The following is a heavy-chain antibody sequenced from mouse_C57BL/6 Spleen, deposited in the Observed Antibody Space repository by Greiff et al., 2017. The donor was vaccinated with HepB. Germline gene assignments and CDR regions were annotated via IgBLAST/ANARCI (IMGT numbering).Heavy chain of an antibody. CDR1: GYTFTSYG. Sequence: VQLQQSGAELARPGASVKLSCKASGYTFTSYGISWVKQRTGQGLEWIGEIYPRSGNTYYNEKFKGKATLTADKSSSTAYMELRSLTSEDSAVYFCAGEGLPAVAYWGQGTLVTVSA. CDR2: IYPRSGNT. CDR3: AGEGLPAVAY. J-gene: IGHJ3*01. D-gene: IGHD2-4*01. V-gene: IGHV1-81*01.